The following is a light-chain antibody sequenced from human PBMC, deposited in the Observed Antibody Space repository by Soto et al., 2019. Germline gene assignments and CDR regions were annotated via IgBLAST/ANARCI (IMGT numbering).Light chain of an antibody. J-gene: IGKJ1*01. CDR1: QSVLYSANNKNC. CDR3: QQYYSIPQT. V-gene: IGKV4-1*01. CDR2: WAS. Sequence: DIVMTQSPDSLAVSLGERATINCKSSQSVLYSANNKNCLAWHQQKPGQPPKLLIYWASTRESGVPDRFSGSGSGTDFTLTISSLQAEDVAVYYCQQYYSIPQTFGQGTKVEIK.